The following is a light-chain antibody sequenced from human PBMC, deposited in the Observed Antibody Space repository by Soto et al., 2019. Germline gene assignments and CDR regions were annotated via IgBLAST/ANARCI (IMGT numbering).Light chain of an antibody. CDR2: TNN. CDR3: AAWDDSLNGRV. V-gene: IGLV1-44*01. CDR1: SSNIGSNT. Sequence: QSVLTQPPSASGTPGQRVTISCSGISSNIGSNTANWYQQLPGTAPKLLIYTNNQRPSGVPDRFSGSKSGTSASLAISGLQSEDEADYYCAAWDDSLNGRVFGGGTKLTVL. J-gene: IGLJ3*02.